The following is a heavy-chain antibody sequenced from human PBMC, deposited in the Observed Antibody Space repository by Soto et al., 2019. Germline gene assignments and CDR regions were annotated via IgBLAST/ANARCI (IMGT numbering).Heavy chain of an antibody. D-gene: IGHD4-17*01. Sequence: SETLSLTCTVSGDSISTSNYYWGWIRQPPGEGLEWIGHIFYSGGTYYNPSLKSRVTISVDTSKNQFSLKLNSITAADTAVYFCARRGGGDYLFDSWGQGMLVTVSS. CDR3: ARRGGGDYLFDS. CDR2: IFYSGGT. CDR1: GDSISTSNYY. J-gene: IGHJ4*02. V-gene: IGHV4-39*01.